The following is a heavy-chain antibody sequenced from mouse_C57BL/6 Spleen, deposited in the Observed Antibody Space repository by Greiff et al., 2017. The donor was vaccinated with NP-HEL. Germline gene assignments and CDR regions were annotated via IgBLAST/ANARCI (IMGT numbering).Heavy chain of an antibody. D-gene: IGHD1-1*01. J-gene: IGHJ1*03. CDR1: GYTFTSYT. V-gene: IGHV1-4*01. Sequence: QVQLQQSGAELARPGASVKMSCKASGYTFTSYTMHWVKQRPGQGLEWIGYINPSSGYTKYNQKFKDKATLTADKSSSTAYMQLSSLTSEDSAVYYCARDPHYYGSSRGYFDVWGTGTTVTVSS. CDR2: INPSSGYT. CDR3: ARDPHYYGSSRGYFDV.